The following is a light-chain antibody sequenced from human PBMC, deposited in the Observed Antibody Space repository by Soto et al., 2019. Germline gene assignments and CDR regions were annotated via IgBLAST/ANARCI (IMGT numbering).Light chain of an antibody. J-gene: IGLJ1*01. CDR1: SSDVGYNF. CDR3: SSYTRSNTFV. CDR2: EVS. V-gene: IGLV2-14*01. Sequence: QSALTRPASVSGSPGQSITISCTGTSSDVGYNFVSWFQQHPGKAPKLMIFEVSNRPSGVSNRFSGSKSGNTASLTISGLQAEDEADYYCSSYTRSNTFVFGTGTKLTVL.